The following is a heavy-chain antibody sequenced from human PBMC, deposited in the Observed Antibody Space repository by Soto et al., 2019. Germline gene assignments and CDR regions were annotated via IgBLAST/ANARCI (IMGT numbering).Heavy chain of an antibody. D-gene: IGHD3-10*01. CDR1: GFTFSNYA. CDR3: AREGVVRGLNS. J-gene: IGHJ4*02. CDR2: ISYDGRNK. Sequence: LRLSCAASGFTFSNYAMHWVRQAPGKGLEWVAVISYDGRNKYSTDSVKGRFTISRDNSKNTLSLQMNSLRAEDTAVYYCAREGVVRGLNSWGQGTLVTVSS. V-gene: IGHV3-30*04.